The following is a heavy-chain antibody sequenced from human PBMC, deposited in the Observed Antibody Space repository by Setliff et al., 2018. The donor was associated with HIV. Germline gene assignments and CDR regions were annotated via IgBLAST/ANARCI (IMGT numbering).Heavy chain of an antibody. J-gene: IGHJ6*02. Sequence: SETLSLTCTVPGGSINDQYFSWIRQSPGKGLEWIGSIDYSGSTKCNPSLNSRGTISIDTSKSELSLKLTSVTAADTAVYYCARHNVITYGGLLFDYYYYGLDVWGHGTTVTVS. CDR1: GGSINDQY. CDR3: ARHNVITYGGLLFDYYYYGLDV. D-gene: IGHD3-16*01. CDR2: IDYSGST. V-gene: IGHV4-59*11.